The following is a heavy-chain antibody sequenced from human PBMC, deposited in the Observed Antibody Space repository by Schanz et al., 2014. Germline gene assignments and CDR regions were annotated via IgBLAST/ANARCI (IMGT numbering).Heavy chain of an antibody. CDR1: GFTFSNHA. J-gene: IGHJ6*03. D-gene: IGHD2-15*01. V-gene: IGHV3-23*01. CDR2: IGGSGDST. Sequence: EVHLLESGGGLVQPGGSLRLSCAASGFTFSNHALSWVRQAPGKGLEWVSGIGGSGDSTHYADSVKGRFTISRDNSMNTMHLQMDGRRVEDTAVYYCARDAVALVPEYFMAVRGKGTPVTVSS. CDR3: ARDAVALVPEYFMAV.